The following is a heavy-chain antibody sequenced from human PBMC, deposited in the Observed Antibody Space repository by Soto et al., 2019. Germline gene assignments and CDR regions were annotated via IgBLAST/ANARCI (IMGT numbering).Heavy chain of an antibody. Sequence: EVQLVESGGGLIQPGGSLRLSCVVSGFTVSSNYMNWVRQAPGKGLEWVSVIHSGGSTYHADSVKGRFTISRDNSKNTVYLQMNRLRAEDKAVYYCARHGGEGTFDYWGQGTLVTVSS. CDR1: GFTVSSNY. V-gene: IGHV3-53*01. D-gene: IGHD2-21*01. J-gene: IGHJ4*02. CDR3: ARHGGEGTFDY. CDR2: IHSGGST.